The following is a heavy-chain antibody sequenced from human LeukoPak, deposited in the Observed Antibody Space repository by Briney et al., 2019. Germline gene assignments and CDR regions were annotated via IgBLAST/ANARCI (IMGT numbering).Heavy chain of an antibody. CDR1: GFTFSSYG. J-gene: IGHJ4*02. Sequence: GGPLRLSCAASGFTFSSYGIHWVRQAPGKGLEWVAFIRYDGSNKYYADSVKGRFTISRDNSKNTLYLQMNSLRAEDTAVYYCAKVAVVAALSYFDYWGQGTLVTVAS. V-gene: IGHV3-30*02. CDR3: AKVAVVAALSYFDY. D-gene: IGHD2-15*01. CDR2: IRYDGSNK.